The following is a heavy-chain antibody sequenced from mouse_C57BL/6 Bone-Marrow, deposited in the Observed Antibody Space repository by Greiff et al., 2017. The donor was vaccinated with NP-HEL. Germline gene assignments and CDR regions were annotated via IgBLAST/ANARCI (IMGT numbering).Heavy chain of an antibody. D-gene: IGHD1-1*01. CDR3: ARGTTVVAYYYAMDY. CDR1: GYTFTNYY. J-gene: IGHJ4*01. V-gene: IGHV1-26*01. Sequence: VQLQQSGPELVKPGASVKLSCKASGYTFTNYYMNWVNQSHGKSLEWIGDINPNNGGTSYNQKFKGQATLTVDKSSSTAYMELRSLTSEDAAGYYCARGTTVVAYYYAMDYWGQGTSVTVSS. CDR2: INPNNGGT.